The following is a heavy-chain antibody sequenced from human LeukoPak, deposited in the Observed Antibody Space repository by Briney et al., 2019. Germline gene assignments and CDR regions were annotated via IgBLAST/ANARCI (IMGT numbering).Heavy chain of an antibody. J-gene: IGHJ3*02. CDR1: GGSISSHY. V-gene: IGHV4-59*11. CDR3: ARDNGGADI. CDR2: IYYSGST. Sequence: SETLSLTCTVSGGSISSHYWSWIRQPPGKGLEWIGYIYYSGSTNYNPSLKSRVTISVDTSKNQFSLKLNSVTAADTAVYYCARDNGGADIWGQGTMVTVSS. D-gene: IGHD2-8*01.